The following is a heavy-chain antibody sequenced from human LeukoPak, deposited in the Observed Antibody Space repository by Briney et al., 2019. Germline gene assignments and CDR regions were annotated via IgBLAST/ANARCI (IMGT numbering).Heavy chain of an antibody. CDR2: ISYDGSNK. J-gene: IGHJ4*02. D-gene: IGHD1-26*01. CDR3: AKDPEWELLSQFDY. Sequence: PGRSLRLSCGASGFTFSNYAIHWVRQAPGKGLEWVAVISYDGSNKYYTDSVKGRFTISRDNSKNTGSLQMNSLRAEDTAVYYCAKDPEWELLSQFDYWGQGTLVTVSP. CDR1: GFTFSNYA. V-gene: IGHV3-30-3*01.